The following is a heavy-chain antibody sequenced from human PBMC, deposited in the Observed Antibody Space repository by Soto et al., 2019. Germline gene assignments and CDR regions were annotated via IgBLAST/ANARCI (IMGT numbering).Heavy chain of an antibody. J-gene: IGHJ5*01. CDR1: GAFISGYY. Sequence: SETLSLTCTVSGAFISGYYWSWIRQPAGKGLEWIGRIYTSGSTEYSPSLKSRATMSVDTSKKQFSLKLNSVTAADTAVYYCARESTVAGTDNWFDSWGQGTLVPSPQ. CDR2: IYTSGST. CDR3: ARESTVAGTDNWFDS. D-gene: IGHD6-13*01. V-gene: IGHV4-4*07.